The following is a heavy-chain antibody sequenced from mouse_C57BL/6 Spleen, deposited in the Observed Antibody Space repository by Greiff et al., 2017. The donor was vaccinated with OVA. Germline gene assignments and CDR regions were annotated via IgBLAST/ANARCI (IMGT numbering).Heavy chain of an antibody. CDR1: GYTFTDYY. Sequence: VQLQQSGPELVKPGASVKISCKASGYTFTDYYMNWVKQSHGKSLEWIGDINPNNGGTSYNQKFKGKATLTVDKSSSTASMELRSLTSEDSTVYYCARNWDYWGQGTLVTVSA. J-gene: IGHJ3*01. CDR2: INPNNGGT. D-gene: IGHD4-1*01. CDR3: ARNWDY. V-gene: IGHV1-26*01.